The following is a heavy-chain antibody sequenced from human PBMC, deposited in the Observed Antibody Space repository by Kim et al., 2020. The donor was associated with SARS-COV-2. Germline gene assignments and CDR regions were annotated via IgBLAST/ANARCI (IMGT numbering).Heavy chain of an antibody. Sequence: SETLSLTSTVSGYSIRSGNYWGWIRQTPGNGLVWIGSIYHSGSTYYNPSLKSRVNISVDTSKNQFSLRLSSVTAADTAEYYCARVPGYSYGADYWGQGTLVTVSS. V-gene: IGHV4-38-2*02. D-gene: IGHD5-18*01. CDR1: GYSIRSGNY. CDR2: IYHSGST. CDR3: ARVPGYSYGADY. J-gene: IGHJ4*02.